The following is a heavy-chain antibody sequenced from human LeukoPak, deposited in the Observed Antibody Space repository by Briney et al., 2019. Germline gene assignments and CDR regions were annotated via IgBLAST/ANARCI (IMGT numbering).Heavy chain of an antibody. CDR2: ISGSGGAT. CDR1: GFTFNTYG. D-gene: IGHD2-8*02. CDR3: TTNSWWGGDY. V-gene: IGHV3-23*01. Sequence: GGSLRLPCAASGFTFNTYGMSWVRQAPGKGLEWVSGISGSGGATYYADSVKGRFTISRDDPHNTLYLQMNSLKTEDTAVYYCTTNSWWGGDYWGQGTLVTVSS. J-gene: IGHJ4*02.